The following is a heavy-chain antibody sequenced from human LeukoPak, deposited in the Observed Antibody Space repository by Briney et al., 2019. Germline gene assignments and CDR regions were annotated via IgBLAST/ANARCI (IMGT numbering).Heavy chain of an antibody. J-gene: IGHJ3*02. D-gene: IGHD6-19*01. Sequence: PSQTLSLTCTVSGGSISSGGYYWSWIRQPPGKGLEWIGYIYYSGSTNYNPSLKSRVTISVDTSKNQFSLKLSSVTAADTAVYYCARAVAGTLSAFDIWGQGTMVTVSS. CDR1: GGSISSGGYY. V-gene: IGHV4-61*08. CDR2: IYYSGST. CDR3: ARAVAGTLSAFDI.